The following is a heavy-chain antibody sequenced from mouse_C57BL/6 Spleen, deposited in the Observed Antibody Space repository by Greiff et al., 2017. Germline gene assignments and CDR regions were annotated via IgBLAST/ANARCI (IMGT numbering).Heavy chain of an antibody. D-gene: IGHD2-4*01. Sequence: VQLQQSGTELVKPGASVKLSCKASGYTFTSYWMHWVKQRPGQGLEWIGNINPSNGGTNYNEKFKSKATLTVDKSSSTAYMQLSSLTSEDSAVYYCARSGAYYDYDERDYYAMDYWGQGTSVTVSS. CDR1: GYTFTSYW. CDR2: INPSNGGT. CDR3: ARSGAYYDYDERDYYAMDY. V-gene: IGHV1-53*01. J-gene: IGHJ4*01.